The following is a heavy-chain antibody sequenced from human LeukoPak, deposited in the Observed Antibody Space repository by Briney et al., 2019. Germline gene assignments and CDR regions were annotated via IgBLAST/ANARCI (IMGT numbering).Heavy chain of an antibody. D-gene: IGHD2-2*01. CDR2: INHSGST. V-gene: IGHV4-34*01. J-gene: IGHJ6*02. Sequence: WESLRLSCAASGFTFSTYTMNWVRQPPGKGLEWIGEINHSGSTNYNPSLKSRVTISADTSKNQFSLKLSSVTAADTAVYYCARGPSCSSASCYGQYYYYYGMDVWGQGTTVTVSS. CDR3: ARGPSCSSASCYGQYYYYYGMDV. CDR1: GFTFSTYT.